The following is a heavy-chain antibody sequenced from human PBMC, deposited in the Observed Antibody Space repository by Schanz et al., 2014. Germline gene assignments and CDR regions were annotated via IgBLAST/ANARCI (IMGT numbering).Heavy chain of an antibody. CDR2: IIPSLGLA. V-gene: IGHV1-69*09. J-gene: IGHJ4*02. CDR3: ARGYGDSPTDF. CDR1: GYTFTGYY. D-gene: IGHD4-17*01. Sequence: QVQLVQSGAEVKKPGASVKVSCKASGYTFTGYYMHWVRQAPGQGLEWMGRIIPSLGLAKYEQKFQDKVTITADTSTATAYMELSGLRSEDTAVYYCARGYGDSPTDFWGQGTLVTDSS.